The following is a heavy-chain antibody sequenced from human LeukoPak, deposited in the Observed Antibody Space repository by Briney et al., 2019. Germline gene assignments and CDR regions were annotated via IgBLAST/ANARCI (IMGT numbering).Heavy chain of an antibody. V-gene: IGHV1-18*01. CDR1: GYTFTSYG. CDR3: ARGYYDFWSGYINWFDP. Sequence: ASVKVSCKASGYTFTSYGISWVRQAPGQGLEWMGWISAYNGNTNYAQKLQGRVTMTTDTSTSTAYMGLRSLRSDDTAVYYCARGYYDFWSGYINWFDPWGQGTLVTVSS. D-gene: IGHD3-3*01. J-gene: IGHJ5*02. CDR2: ISAYNGNT.